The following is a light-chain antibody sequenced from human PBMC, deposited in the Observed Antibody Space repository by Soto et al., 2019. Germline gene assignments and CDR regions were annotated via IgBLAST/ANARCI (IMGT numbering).Light chain of an antibody. V-gene: IGKV1-39*01. CDR3: QQSYGIPYT. CDR2: AGS. J-gene: IGKJ2*01. Sequence: DIQMTQSPSSLSASVGDRVTITCRASQSISIYLNWYQQKPGKAPNLLIYAGSTLQSGVPSRFSGSGSGTDFTLTISTLQPEDVGTYSCQQSYGIPYTFGQGTKLEIK. CDR1: QSISIY.